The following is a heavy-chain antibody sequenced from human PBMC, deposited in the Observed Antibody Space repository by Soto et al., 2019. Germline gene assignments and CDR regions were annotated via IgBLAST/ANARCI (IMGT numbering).Heavy chain of an antibody. V-gene: IGHV3-48*03. D-gene: IGHD3-22*01. CDR1: GFTFSTFE. CDR2: ISSSGSPI. J-gene: IGHJ4*02. Sequence: GGSLRLSCVASGFTFSTFEMNWVRQAPGKGLEWVSYISSSGSPIYYAESVKGRFTISRDNAKNSLFLQMDSLRAEDTAVYYCASAHYYDNTGPPPVGGQVTLVTVSS. CDR3: ASAHYYDNTGPPPV.